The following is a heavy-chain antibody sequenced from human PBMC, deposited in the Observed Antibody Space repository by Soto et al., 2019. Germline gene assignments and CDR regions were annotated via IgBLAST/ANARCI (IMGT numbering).Heavy chain of an antibody. V-gene: IGHV4-31*03. CDR3: ARLDYGDSAFDS. Sequence: QVQLQESGPGLVQPSETLSLTCSVSGGSINSASYHWSWLRQHPGKGLEFIGYIFYTGSTYYNPSLETRLTISVDMSKNYVSLRLNAVTAADTAVYYCARLDYGDSAFDSWGRGILVTVSS. CDR1: GGSINSASYH. CDR2: IFYTGST. J-gene: IGHJ4*02. D-gene: IGHD4-17*01.